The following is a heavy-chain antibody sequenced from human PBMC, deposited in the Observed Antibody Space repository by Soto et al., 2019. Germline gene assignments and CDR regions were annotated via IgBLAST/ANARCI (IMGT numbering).Heavy chain of an antibody. CDR1: GYTFTSYY. CDR2: INPSGGST. J-gene: IGHJ5*02. V-gene: IGHV1-46*01. Sequence: ASVKVSCKASGYTFTSYYMHWVRQAPGQGLEWMGIINPSGGSTSYAQKFQGRVTMTRETSTSTVYMELSSLRSEDTAVYYCARDRPPNSAAGRWGWFDPWGQGTLVTVSS. CDR3: ARDRPPNSAAGRWGWFDP. D-gene: IGHD6-13*01.